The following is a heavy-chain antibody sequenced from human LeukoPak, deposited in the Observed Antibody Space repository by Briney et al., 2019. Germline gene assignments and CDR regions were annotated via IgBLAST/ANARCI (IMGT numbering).Heavy chain of an antibody. CDR2: INYSGNT. CDR3: ARRGTAYCRGGNCYSDKYFDY. J-gene: IGHJ4*02. D-gene: IGHD2-15*01. Sequence: SETLSLTWGVYGGSLSGYYWTWIRQTPGKGLEWIGEINYSGNTNYNRSLKSRVTISADTSKNQFSLRLSSVTAADTAVYYCARRGTAYCRGGNCYSDKYFDYWGQGTQVTVSS. V-gene: IGHV4-34*01. CDR1: GGSLSGYY.